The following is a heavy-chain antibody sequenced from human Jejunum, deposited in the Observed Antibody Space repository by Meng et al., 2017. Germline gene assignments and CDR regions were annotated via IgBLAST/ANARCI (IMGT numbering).Heavy chain of an antibody. CDR1: GGSVSSGSYY. D-gene: IGHD5-18*01. V-gene: IGHV4-61*01. CDR2: IYYGGTT. Sequence: QGQLQESGPGLVRPSETRSLTCTVSGGSVSSGSYYWIWIRQPPGKGLEWIGYIYYGGTTNYNPSLKSRVTISADTSKNQFSLKLSSVTAADTAVYYCARGSRGYSYGWGQGTLVTVSS. CDR3: ARGSRGYSYG. J-gene: IGHJ4*02.